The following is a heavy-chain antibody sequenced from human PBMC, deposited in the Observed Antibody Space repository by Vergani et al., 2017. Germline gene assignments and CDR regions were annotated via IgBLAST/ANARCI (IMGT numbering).Heavy chain of an antibody. D-gene: IGHD3-10*01. J-gene: IGHJ6*03. CDR3: TTLMVRGVPPTYYYYYYYMDV. Sequence: EVQLVESGGGLVKPGGSLRLSCAASGFTFSNAWMSWVRQAPGKGLEWVGRIKSKTDGGTTDYAAPVKGRFTISRDDSKNTLYLQMNSLKTEDTAVYYCTTLMVRGVPPTYYYYYYYMDVWGKGTTVTVSS. CDR1: GFTFSNAW. CDR2: IKSKTDGGTT. V-gene: IGHV3-15*01.